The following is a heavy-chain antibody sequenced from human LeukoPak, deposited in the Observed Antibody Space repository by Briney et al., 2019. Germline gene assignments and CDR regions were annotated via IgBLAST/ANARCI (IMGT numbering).Heavy chain of an antibody. CDR3: AREILGGFNPGAY. V-gene: IGHV4-4*02. CDR1: LDSTTSNF. CDR2: IHRSGSP. Sequence: SETLSLTCTVYLDSTTSNFWSWVRQPPGKGLEWIGEIHRSGSPNYNPSLQSRVTISIDRSRNQIVLELSSVTAAATAVYYCAREILGGFNPGAYWGQGTLVTVSS. J-gene: IGHJ4*02. D-gene: IGHD1-14*01.